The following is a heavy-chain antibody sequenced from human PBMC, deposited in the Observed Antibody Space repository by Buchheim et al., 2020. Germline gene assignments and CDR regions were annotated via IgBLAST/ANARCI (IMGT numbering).Heavy chain of an antibody. Sequence: QVQLQESGPGLVKPSETLSLTCTVSGGSISSYYWSWIRQPPGKGLEWIGYIYHSGSTNYIPSLKSRVTIPLATSKNQFSLKLSSVTAADTAVYYCARDIDYWGQGTL. V-gene: IGHV4-59*01. CDR2: IYHSGST. J-gene: IGHJ4*01. CDR1: GGSISSYY. CDR3: ARDIDY.